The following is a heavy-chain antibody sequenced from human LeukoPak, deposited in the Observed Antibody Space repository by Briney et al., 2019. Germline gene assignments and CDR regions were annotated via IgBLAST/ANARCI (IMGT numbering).Heavy chain of an antibody. Sequence: PSETLSLTCTVSGGSISSSSYYWGWVRQPPGKGLEWIGSIYYSGSTNYNPSLKSRVTISVDTSKNQFSLKLSSVTAADTAVYYCARGYSGYDYGASYYYYMDVWGKGTTVTVSS. J-gene: IGHJ6*03. D-gene: IGHD5-12*01. V-gene: IGHV4-39*07. CDR1: GGSISSSSYY. CDR2: IYYSGST. CDR3: ARGYSGYDYGASYYYYMDV.